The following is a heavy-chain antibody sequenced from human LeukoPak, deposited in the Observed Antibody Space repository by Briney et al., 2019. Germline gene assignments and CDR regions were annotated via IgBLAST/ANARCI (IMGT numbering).Heavy chain of an antibody. D-gene: IGHD3-10*01. Sequence: GASVNVSCTAPGYTFTIYAMHWVRQAPGQRLEWMGWINAGNGNTKYSQKFQGRVTITRDTSASTAYMELSSLRSEDTAVYYCARGTGSQDYWGQGTLVTVSS. V-gene: IGHV1-3*01. CDR1: GYTFTIYA. CDR2: INAGNGNT. J-gene: IGHJ4*02. CDR3: ARGTGSQDY.